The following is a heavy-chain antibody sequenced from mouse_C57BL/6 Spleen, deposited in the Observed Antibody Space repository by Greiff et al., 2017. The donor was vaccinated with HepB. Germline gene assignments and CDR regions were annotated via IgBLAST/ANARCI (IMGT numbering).Heavy chain of an antibody. CDR3: ARDRRITTVVAPWYFDV. CDR2: ISYDGSN. V-gene: IGHV3-6*01. CDR1: GYSITSGYY. D-gene: IGHD1-1*01. J-gene: IGHJ1*03. Sequence: EVQLVESGPGLVKPSQSLSLTCSVTGYSITSGYYWSWIRQFTGNTLEWISYISYDGSNNYNPSLKYRISITRDKSKNHVFLKLNSVTTEDTATYYCARDRRITTVVAPWYFDVWGTGTTVTVSS.